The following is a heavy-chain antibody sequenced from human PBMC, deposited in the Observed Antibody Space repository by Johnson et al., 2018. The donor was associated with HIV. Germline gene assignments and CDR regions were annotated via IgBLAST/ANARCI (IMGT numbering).Heavy chain of an antibody. V-gene: IGHV3-9*01. D-gene: IGHD2-15*01. Sequence: VQLVESGGGLVQPGRSLRLSCAASGFTFDDYAMHWVRQAPGKGLEWVSGISWNSGSIGYADSVKGRFTISRDNAKTSLYLQMNSLRAEDTALYYCARAPRWSQTFDLWGQGTMVTVSS. CDR1: GFTFDDYA. J-gene: IGHJ3*01. CDR3: ARAPRWSQTFDL. CDR2: ISWNSGSI.